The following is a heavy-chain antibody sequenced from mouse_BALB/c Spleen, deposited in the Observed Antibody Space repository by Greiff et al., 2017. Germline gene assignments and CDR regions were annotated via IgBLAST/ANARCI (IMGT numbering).Heavy chain of an antibody. CDR3: TREDSSGYGRGGFAY. J-gene: IGHJ3*01. CDR1: GFTFSSYT. D-gene: IGHD3-2*01. Sequence: EVKLQESGGGLVKPGGSLKLSCAASGFTFSSYTMSWVRQTPEKRLECVATISSGGSYTYYPDSVKGRFTISRDNAKNTLYLQMSSLKSEDTAMYYCTREDSSGYGRGGFAYWGQGTLVTVSA. CDR2: ISSGGSYT. V-gene: IGHV5-6-4*01.